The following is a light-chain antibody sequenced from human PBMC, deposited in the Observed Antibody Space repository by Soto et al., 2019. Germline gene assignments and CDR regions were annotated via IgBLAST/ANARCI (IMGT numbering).Light chain of an antibody. J-gene: IGKJ1*01. Sequence: IVLTQSSGTLSLSPGERATLSCRASQSVSSSYLAWYQQKPGQAPRLLIYGASSRATGIPDRFSGSGSGTDFTLTISRLEPEDFAVYYCQQYGSSPPRTFGQGTKVDIK. V-gene: IGKV3-20*01. CDR1: QSVSSSY. CDR3: QQYGSSPPRT. CDR2: GAS.